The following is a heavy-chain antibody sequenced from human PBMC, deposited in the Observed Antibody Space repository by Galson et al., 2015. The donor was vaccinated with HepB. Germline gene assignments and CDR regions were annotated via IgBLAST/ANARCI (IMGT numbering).Heavy chain of an antibody. CDR2: ISGNGGTT. CDR1: GFTFSNYA. V-gene: IGHV3-23*01. J-gene: IGHJ4*02. Sequence: SLRLSCAASGFTFSNYAMNWVRQAPGKRLEWVSWISGNGGTTYYADSVKGRFTISRDNSKNTLYLQMNSLRAEDTAVYYCAKDKTPWGWDFEYWGQGTLVTVSS. CDR3: AKDKTPWGWDFEY. D-gene: IGHD7-27*01.